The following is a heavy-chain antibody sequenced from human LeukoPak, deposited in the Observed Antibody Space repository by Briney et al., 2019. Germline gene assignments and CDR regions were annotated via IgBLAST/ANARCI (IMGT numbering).Heavy chain of an antibody. CDR3: ARRRYYQPVDY. V-gene: IGHV4-39*01. J-gene: IGHJ4*02. D-gene: IGHD2-2*01. CDR1: GGSISSSSYY. Sequence: SETLSLTCTVSGGSISSSSYYWGWIRQPPGKGLEWIGSIYYSGSTYYNPSLKSRVTISVDTSKNQFSLKLSSVTAADTAVYYCARRRYYQPVDYWGQGTLVTVSS. CDR2: IYYSGST.